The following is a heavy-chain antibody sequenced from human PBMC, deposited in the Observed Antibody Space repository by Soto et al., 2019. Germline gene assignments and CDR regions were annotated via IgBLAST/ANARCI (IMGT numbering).Heavy chain of an antibody. CDR1: GYSFISYW. V-gene: IGHV5-10-1*01. CDR2: IDPTDSYT. Sequence: GESLKISCKGSGYSFISYWITWVRQMPGKGLEWMGRIDPTDSYTNYSPSFQGHVTISADKSISTAYLQWSSLKASDTAMYCCARLGRDDFNDYLNWFDPWGQGTLVTVSS. J-gene: IGHJ5*02. CDR3: ARLGRDDFNDYLNWFDP. D-gene: IGHD4-4*01.